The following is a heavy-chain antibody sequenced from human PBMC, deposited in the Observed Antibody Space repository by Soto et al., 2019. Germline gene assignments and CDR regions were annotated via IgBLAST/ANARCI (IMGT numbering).Heavy chain of an antibody. V-gene: IGHV4-39*01. CDR2: IYYSGGT. Sequence: QLQLQESGPGLVKPSETLSLTCTVSGGSISSSGYYWGWIRQPPGKGLEWIGYIYYSGGTYYNPSLKSRVTMSVDTSKSQFSLKLSSVTAADTAVYYCARRTYSGWYFDYWGQGTLVTVSS. CDR3: ARRTYSGWYFDY. J-gene: IGHJ4*02. CDR1: GGSISSSGYY. D-gene: IGHD6-19*01.